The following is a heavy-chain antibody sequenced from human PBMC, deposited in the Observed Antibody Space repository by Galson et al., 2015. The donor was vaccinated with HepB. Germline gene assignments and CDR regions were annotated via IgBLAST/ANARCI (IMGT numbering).Heavy chain of an antibody. J-gene: IGHJ4*02. CDR2: ISYNSDPT. V-gene: IGHV3-23*01. D-gene: IGHD3-10*01. Sequence: LRLSCAASGFLYSNYALSLIRQAPGKGLEWVSGISYNSDPTYYAHSVSARLAISSDNSRNTMCLEMSSLRAEDTAIYYCVKDYYRTSSSVGAGSQTFLDHWGQGIPVTVSS. CDR1: GFLYSNYA. CDR3: VKDYYRTSSSVGAGSQTFLDH.